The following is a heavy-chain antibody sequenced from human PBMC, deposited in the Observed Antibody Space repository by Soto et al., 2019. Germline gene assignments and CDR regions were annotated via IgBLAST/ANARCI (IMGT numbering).Heavy chain of an antibody. Sequence: ASVKVSCKASGYTFTSYDINWVRQATGQGLEWMGWMNPNSGNTGYAQKFQGRVTMTRNTSISTAYMELSSLRSEGTAVYYCARGLFMSVTTTDHDAFDIWGQGTMVTVSS. J-gene: IGHJ3*02. CDR1: GYTFTSYD. CDR2: MNPNSGNT. CDR3: ARGLFMSVTTTDHDAFDI. V-gene: IGHV1-8*01. D-gene: IGHD4-17*01.